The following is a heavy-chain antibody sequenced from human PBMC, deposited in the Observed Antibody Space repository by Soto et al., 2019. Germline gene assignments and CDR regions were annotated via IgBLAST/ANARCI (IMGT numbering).Heavy chain of an antibody. D-gene: IGHD3-16*02. V-gene: IGHV3-23*01. Sequence: GGSLRLSCAASGFTFSYYAMSWVRQAPGKGLEWVSGISGGGDSTYYADSVKGRFTISRDNSKNTLYLQMNSLTAEDTAVYYCAKDLLMITFGGVIAHFDCWGQGTLVTVSS. J-gene: IGHJ4*02. CDR3: AKDLLMITFGGVIAHFDC. CDR2: ISGGGDST. CDR1: GFTFSYYA.